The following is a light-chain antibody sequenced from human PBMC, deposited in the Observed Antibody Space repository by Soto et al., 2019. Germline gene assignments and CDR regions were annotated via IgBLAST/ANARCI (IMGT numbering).Light chain of an antibody. CDR3: QQYNNWPPIT. Sequence: EIVLTQSPGTLSLSPGERATLSCRASQSVRSNLAWYQQKPGQSPRLLIYGASTRATGIPARFSGSGSGTESTLTISSLQSEDFAVYYCQQYNNWPPITFGQGTKVDIK. CDR2: GAS. J-gene: IGKJ1*01. CDR1: QSVRSN. V-gene: IGKV3-15*01.